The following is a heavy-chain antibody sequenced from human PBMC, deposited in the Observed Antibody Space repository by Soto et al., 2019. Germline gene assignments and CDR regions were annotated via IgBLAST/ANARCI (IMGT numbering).Heavy chain of an antibody. CDR1: GGSFSGYY. CDR2: INHSGST. V-gene: IGHV4-34*01. D-gene: IGHD3-3*01. J-gene: IGHJ6*02. CDR3: ARVDDFWSGYYTRYYYYGMGV. Sequence: SETLSLTCAVYGGSFSGYYWSWIRQPPGKGLEWIGEINHSGSTNYNPSLKSRVTISVDTSKNQFSLKLSSVTAADTAVYYCARVDDFWSGYYTRYYYYGMGVWGQGTTVTVSS.